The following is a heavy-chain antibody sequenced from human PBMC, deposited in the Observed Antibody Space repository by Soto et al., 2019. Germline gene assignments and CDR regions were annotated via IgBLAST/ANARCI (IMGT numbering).Heavy chain of an antibody. Sequence: GGSLRLSCAASGFTVSSNYMSWVRQAPGKGLEWVSVIYSGGSTYYADSVKGRFTISRDNSKNTLYLQMNSLRAEDTAVYYCARGYDILTGNDYWGQGTLVTVSS. CDR2: IYSGGST. CDR3: ARGYDILTGNDY. J-gene: IGHJ4*02. D-gene: IGHD3-9*01. V-gene: IGHV3-53*01. CDR1: GFTVSSNY.